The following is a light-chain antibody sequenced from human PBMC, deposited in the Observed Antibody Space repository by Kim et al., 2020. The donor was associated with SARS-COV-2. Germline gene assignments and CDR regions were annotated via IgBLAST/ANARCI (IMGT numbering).Light chain of an antibody. CDR3: AAWDDSLSGWV. V-gene: IGLV1-47*01. CDR1: SSNIGRNY. J-gene: IGLJ3*02. CDR2: RNN. Sequence: GQRVTIAGSGSSSNIGRNYGYWYRQRPGTAPKLLIYRNNQRPAGVSDRFSGSKSGTSASLAISGLRSEDEADYYCAAWDDSLSGWVFGGGTQLTVL.